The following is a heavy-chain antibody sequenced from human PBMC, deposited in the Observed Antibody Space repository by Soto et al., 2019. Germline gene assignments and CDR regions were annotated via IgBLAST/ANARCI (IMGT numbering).Heavy chain of an antibody. CDR1: GFTFSSYW. V-gene: IGHV3-7*05. Sequence: ESGGGLVQSGGSLRLSCAASGFTFSSYWMSWVRQGPGKGPEWVANIKQDGSEIYYVDSVEGRFTISRDNAKSSLYLQMTSLRAEDTAVYHCAKSLSAIPGDSWGQGTLVTVSS. CDR2: IKQDGSEI. CDR3: AKSLSAIPGDS. J-gene: IGHJ4*02. D-gene: IGHD2-2*01.